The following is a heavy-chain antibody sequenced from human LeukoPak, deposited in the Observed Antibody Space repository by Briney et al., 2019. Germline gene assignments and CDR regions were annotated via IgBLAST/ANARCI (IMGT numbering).Heavy chain of an antibody. CDR2: IKQDGSER. J-gene: IGHJ4*02. CDR1: GFTFSSYA. V-gene: IGHV3-7*03. D-gene: IGHD1-26*01. CDR3: AASSLHTNFDY. Sequence: GGSLRLSCAASGFTFSSYALSWVRQAPGKGLEWVANIKQDGSERNYVDSVKGRFTISRDNAKNSLFLQMNSLRSEDTAVYYCAASSLHTNFDYWGQGTLVTVSS.